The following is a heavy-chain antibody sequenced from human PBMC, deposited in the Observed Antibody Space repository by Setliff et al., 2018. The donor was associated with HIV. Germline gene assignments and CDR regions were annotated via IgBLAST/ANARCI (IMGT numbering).Heavy chain of an antibody. Sequence: SETLSLTCTVSGGSIRSNDWWSWVRQPPGKGLELIGEIHHSGSTNYNPSLKSRVTISVDKSKNQFSLKLNSMTAADTAVYYCARGVGTLGSNYYGMDVWGQGTTVTVSS. V-gene: IGHV4-4*02. D-gene: IGHD3-16*01. J-gene: IGHJ6*02. CDR2: IHHSGST. CDR1: GGSIRSNDW. CDR3: ARGVGTLGSNYYGMDV.